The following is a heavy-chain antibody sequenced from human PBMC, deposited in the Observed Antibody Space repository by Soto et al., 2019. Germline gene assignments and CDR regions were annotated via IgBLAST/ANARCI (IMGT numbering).Heavy chain of an antibody. CDR3: ASIRGVFGY. J-gene: IGHJ1*01. D-gene: IGHD3-10*01. Sequence: EVQLVESGGDLVQPGGSLRLSCAASGFSLSDLFIDWVRQAPGKGLEWVGRTKDQAYSYTTEYAASMKGRFTISRDESRNSLALQMSSLKHEDTAVYYCASIRGVFGYWGQGTLVPVSS. V-gene: IGHV3-72*01. CDR1: GFSLSDLF. CDR2: TKDQAYSYTT.